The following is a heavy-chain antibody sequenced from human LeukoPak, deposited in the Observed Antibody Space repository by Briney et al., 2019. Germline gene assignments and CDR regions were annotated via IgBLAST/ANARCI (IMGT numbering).Heavy chain of an antibody. D-gene: IGHD6-19*01. CDR2: INEDGSKK. CDR1: GFAFSDYW. V-gene: IGHV3-7*01. CDR3: ARSMYSSGWSSFDY. J-gene: IGHJ4*02. Sequence: GGSLRLSCAASGFAFSDYWMSWVRQAPGKGLEWVANINEDGSKKHYLDSVEGRFTISRDNSKNTLYLQMNSLRAEDTAVYYCARSMYSSGWSSFDYWGQGTLVTVSS.